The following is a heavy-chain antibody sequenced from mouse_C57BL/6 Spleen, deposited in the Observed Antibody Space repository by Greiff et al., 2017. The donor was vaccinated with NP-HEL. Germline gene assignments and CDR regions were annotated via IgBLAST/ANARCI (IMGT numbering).Heavy chain of an antibody. CDR2: IYPGDGDT. V-gene: IGHV1-82*01. CDR1: GYAFSSSW. J-gene: IGHJ2*01. Sequence: QVQLQQSGPELVKPGASVKISCKASGYAFSSSWMNWVKQRPGKGLEWIGRIYPGDGDTNYNGKFKGKATLTADKSSSTAYMQLSSLTSEDSAVYFCARSTTTVGGYFDYWGQGTTLTVSS. CDR3: ARSTTTVGGYFDY. D-gene: IGHD1-1*01.